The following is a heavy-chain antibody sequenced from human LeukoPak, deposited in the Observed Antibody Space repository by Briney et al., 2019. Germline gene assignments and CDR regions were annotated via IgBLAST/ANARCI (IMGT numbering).Heavy chain of an antibody. J-gene: IGHJ4*02. CDR3: TRDQVGATPLDY. V-gene: IGHV3-11*04. Sequence: PVQPLDLPSVVSSSGSTIYYADSVKGRFTISRDNAKNTLYLQMNSLRAEDTALYYCTRDQVGATPLDYWGLGSLVTVSS. CDR2: VSSSGSTI. D-gene: IGHD1-26*01.